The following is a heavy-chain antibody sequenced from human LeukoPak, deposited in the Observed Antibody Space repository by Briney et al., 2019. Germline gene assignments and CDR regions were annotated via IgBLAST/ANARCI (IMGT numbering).Heavy chain of an antibody. CDR1: GGSISSYY. V-gene: IGHV4-59*01. CDR2: IYYSGST. Sequence: PSETLSLTCTVSGGSISSYYWSWIRQPPGKGLEWIGYIYYSGSTNYNPSLKSRVTISVDTSKNQFSLKLSSVTAADTAVYYCARLGGRGLRYFDWSISPFDPWGQGTLVTVSS. CDR3: ARLGGRGLRYFDWSISPFDP. D-gene: IGHD3-9*01. J-gene: IGHJ5*02.